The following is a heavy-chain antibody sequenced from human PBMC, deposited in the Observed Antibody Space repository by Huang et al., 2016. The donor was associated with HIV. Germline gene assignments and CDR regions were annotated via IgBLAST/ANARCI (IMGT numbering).Heavy chain of an antibody. J-gene: IGHJ3*02. D-gene: IGHD5-18*01. CDR2: VNPNSGGT. CDR1: GYTFTGYY. Sequence: QVQLVQSGAEVKKPGASVKVSCKASGYTFTGYYMHWVRQAPGQGLEWIGWVNPNSGGTNYEQKVQGMVTMTRDTAISTAYMEVGRMRSDDTAVYYCARVTGGYSYGCDAFDIWGQGTMVTVSS. V-gene: IGHV1-2*02. CDR3: ARVTGGYSYGCDAFDI.